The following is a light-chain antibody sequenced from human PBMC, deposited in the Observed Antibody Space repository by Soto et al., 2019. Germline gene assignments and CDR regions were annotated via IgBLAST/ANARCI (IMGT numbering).Light chain of an antibody. CDR2: GIT. CDR3: ASWDDSLNGVV. J-gene: IGLJ2*01. Sequence: QLVLTQSPSASGTPGQRVTMSCSGSSSNIGSNSVNWYQQLPGTAPKLLIFGITQRPSGVPDRFSGSKSGTSASLAISGLQSEDEADYYCASWDDSLNGVVFGGGTKLTVL. V-gene: IGLV1-44*01. CDR1: SSNIGSNS.